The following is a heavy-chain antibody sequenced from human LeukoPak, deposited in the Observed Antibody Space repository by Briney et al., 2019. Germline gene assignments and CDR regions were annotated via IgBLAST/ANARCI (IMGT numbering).Heavy chain of an antibody. CDR1: GGSISTYY. V-gene: IGHV4-59*08. CDR3: ARHESAWRGAFDI. Sequence: TSETLSLTCTVSGGSISTYYWSWIRQPPGKGLDYIGYINYRGTTDSNPSLKSRVTISVDTSKNQFSLKVSSVTAADTAVYYCARHESAWRGAFDIWGQGTMVTVSS. CDR2: INYRGTT. D-gene: IGHD3-3*01. J-gene: IGHJ3*02.